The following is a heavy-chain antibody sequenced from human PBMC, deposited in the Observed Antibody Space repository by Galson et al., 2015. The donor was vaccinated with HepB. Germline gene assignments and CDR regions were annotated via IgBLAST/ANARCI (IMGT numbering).Heavy chain of an antibody. CDR1: ESTVSSNY. CDR3: ARGPRYYYDSSGPGYFDY. J-gene: IGHJ4*02. V-gene: IGHV3-53*04. D-gene: IGHD3-22*01. CDR2: IYSGTST. Sequence: SLRLSCAASESTVSSNYMSWVRQAPGKGLEWVSIIYSGTSTYYADSARGRFTTSRHNFKNTLYLQMNSLRAEDTAVYYCARGPRYYYDSSGPGYFDYWGQGTLVTVSS.